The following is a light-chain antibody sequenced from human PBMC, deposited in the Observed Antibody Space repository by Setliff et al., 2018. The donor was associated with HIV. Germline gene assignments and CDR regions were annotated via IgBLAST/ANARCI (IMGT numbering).Light chain of an antibody. CDR1: SSDVGNTLS. J-gene: IGLJ2*01. CDR2: EVD. CDR3: CSYGSGDIWV. V-gene: IGLV2-23*02. Sequence: QSALTQPASVSGSPGQSITISCTGSSSDVGNTLSVSWYQQNVGEVPKLLIYEVDRRPPGISHRFSGSKSGNTASLTISGLQVEDEADYYCCSYGSGDIWVFGGGTK.